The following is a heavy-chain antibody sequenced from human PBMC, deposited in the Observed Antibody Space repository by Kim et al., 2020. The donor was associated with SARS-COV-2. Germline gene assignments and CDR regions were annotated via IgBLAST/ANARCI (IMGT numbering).Heavy chain of an antibody. J-gene: IGHJ5*02. Sequence: DSGKGRFTISRDNSKNTLYLQMNSLRAEDTAVYYCARGRQVVRGVTTFDPWGQGTLVTVSS. D-gene: IGHD3-10*01. CDR3: ARGRQVVRGVTTFDP. V-gene: IGHV3-30*01.